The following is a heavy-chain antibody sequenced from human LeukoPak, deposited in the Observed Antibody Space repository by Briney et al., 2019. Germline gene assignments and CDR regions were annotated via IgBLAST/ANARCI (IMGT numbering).Heavy chain of an antibody. Sequence: GGTLRLSCAASGSAFINYGMSWVRQAPGKGLEWVSAISGSGGTTYYADSVKGRFTISRDNSKNTLYLQMSSLRAEDTALYYCAKDQAGAILYFDYWGQGTLVSASS. CDR1: GSAFINYG. CDR2: ISGSGGTT. CDR3: AKDQAGAILYFDY. D-gene: IGHD1-26*01. J-gene: IGHJ4*02. V-gene: IGHV3-23*01.